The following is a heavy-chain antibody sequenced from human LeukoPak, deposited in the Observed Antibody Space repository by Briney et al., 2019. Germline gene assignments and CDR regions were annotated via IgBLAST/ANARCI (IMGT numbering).Heavy chain of an antibody. CDR1: GFTFSDYY. D-gene: IGHD4-17*01. Sequence: GGSLRLSCAASGFTFSDYYMSWIRQAPGKGLEWVSAISGRGTVYADAVKGRFTVSRDNSKNTLYLQMNSLRAEDTAVYYCARDPNGDYIGAFDFRGQGTMVTVSS. V-gene: IGHV3-23*01. J-gene: IGHJ3*01. CDR2: ISGRGT. CDR3: ARDPNGDYIGAFDF.